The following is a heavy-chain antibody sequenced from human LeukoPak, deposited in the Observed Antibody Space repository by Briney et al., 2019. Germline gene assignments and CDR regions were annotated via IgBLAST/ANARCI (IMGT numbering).Heavy chain of an antibody. CDR3: ARTNSGYDSFDY. D-gene: IGHD5-12*01. CDR2: ISGSTGYT. V-gene: IGHV3-11*03. J-gene: IGHJ4*02. Sequence: SGGSLRLSCAASGFTFSDHYMSWIRQAPGKRLEWVSYISGSTGYTNYADSVKGRFTISRDNAKNSLFLHMNSLRAEDTAVYYCARTNSGYDSFDYWGQGTLVTVSS. CDR1: GFTFSDHY.